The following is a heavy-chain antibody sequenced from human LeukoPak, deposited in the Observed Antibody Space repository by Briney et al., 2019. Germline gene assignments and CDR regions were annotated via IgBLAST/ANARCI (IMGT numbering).Heavy chain of an antibody. V-gene: IGHV3-30*04. CDR2: ISYDGSNK. Sequence: GGSLRLSCAASGFTFSSYAMHWVRQAPGKGLEWVAVISYDGSNKYYADSVKGRFTVSRDNSKNTLYLQMNSLRAEDTAVYYCAKGQVPKGEIWTTVGYYYYGMDVWGQGTTVTVSS. J-gene: IGHJ6*02. D-gene: IGHD4-11*01. CDR3: AKGQVPKGEIWTTVGYYYYGMDV. CDR1: GFTFSSYA.